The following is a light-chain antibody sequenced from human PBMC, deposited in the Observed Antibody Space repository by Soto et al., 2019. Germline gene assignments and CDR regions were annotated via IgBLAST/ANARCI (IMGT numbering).Light chain of an antibody. CDR1: SSNIGSNT. J-gene: IGLJ2*01. CDR3: AAWDASLNAVV. Sequence: QSVLTQPPSASGTPGQRVTISCSGGSSNIGSNTVNWYQQLPGTAPNLLIYSNNQRPSGVPDRFSGSKSGTSASLAISGLQSEDEADYYCAAWDASLNAVVFGGGTQLTVL. CDR2: SNN. V-gene: IGLV1-44*01.